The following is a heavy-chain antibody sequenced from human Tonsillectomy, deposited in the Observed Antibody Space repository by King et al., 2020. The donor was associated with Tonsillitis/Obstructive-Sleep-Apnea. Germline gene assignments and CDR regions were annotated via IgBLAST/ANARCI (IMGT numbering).Heavy chain of an antibody. D-gene: IGHD3-10*01. V-gene: IGHV4-34*01. CDR1: GGSFSGYY. CDR3: AREGTGVHYYYYMDV. J-gene: IGHJ6*03. CDR2: INHSGST. Sequence: VQLQQWGAGLLKPSETLSLPCAVYGGSFSGYYWSWIRQPPGKGLEWIGEINHSGSTNYNPSLKSRVTISVDTSKNQFSLKLSSVTAADTAVYYCAREGTGVHYYYYMDVWGKGTTVTVSS.